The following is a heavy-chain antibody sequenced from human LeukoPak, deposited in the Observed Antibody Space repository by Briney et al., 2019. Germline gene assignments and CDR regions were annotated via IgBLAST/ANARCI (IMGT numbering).Heavy chain of an antibody. J-gene: IGHJ3*02. CDR1: GYSISSGYY. Sequence: PSETLSLTCTVSGYSISSGYYWSWIRQPPGKGLEGIGYIYYSGSTNYNPSLKSRVTISVDTSKNQFSLKLSSVTAAHTAVYYCARHAPSDYYDSSGSHDAFDIWGHGTMVTVSS. D-gene: IGHD3-22*01. V-gene: IGHV4-59*08. CDR2: IYYSGST. CDR3: ARHAPSDYYDSSGSHDAFDI.